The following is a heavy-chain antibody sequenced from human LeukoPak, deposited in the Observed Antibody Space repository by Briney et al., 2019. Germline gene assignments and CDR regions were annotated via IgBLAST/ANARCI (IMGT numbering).Heavy chain of an antibody. V-gene: IGHV3-13*05. D-gene: IGHD1-26*01. Sequence: GGSLRLSCAASGFTFSSYDMHWVRQATGKGLEWVSAIGTAGDPYYPGSVKGRFTISRENAKNSLYLQMNSLRAGDTAVYYCAREVGASTFNWFDPWGQGTLVTVSS. CDR2: IGTAGDP. CDR3: AREVGASTFNWFDP. J-gene: IGHJ5*02. CDR1: GFTFSSYD.